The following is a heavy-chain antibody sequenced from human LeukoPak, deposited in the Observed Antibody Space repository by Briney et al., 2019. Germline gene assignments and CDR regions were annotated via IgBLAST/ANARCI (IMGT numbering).Heavy chain of an antibody. Sequence: PGGSLRLSCAASGFTFSRYSMNWVRQAPGKGLEWVSYISSSSRTIHYADSVKGRFTISRDNAKNSLYLQMNSLRAEDTAVYYCARRRYSGSSQHFDYWGQGTLVTVSS. CDR2: ISSSSRTI. CDR1: GFTFSRYS. CDR3: ARRRYSGSSQHFDY. J-gene: IGHJ4*02. V-gene: IGHV3-48*01. D-gene: IGHD1-26*01.